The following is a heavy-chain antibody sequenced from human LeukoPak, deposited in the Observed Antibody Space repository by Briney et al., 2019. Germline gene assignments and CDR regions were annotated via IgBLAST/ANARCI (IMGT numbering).Heavy chain of an antibody. V-gene: IGHV4-34*01. Sequence: PSETLSLTCAVYGGSFSGYYWSWIRQPPGKGLEWIGEINHSGSTNYNPSLKSRVTISVDTSKNQFSLKLSSVTAADTAVYYCARGMVYVAGYYYYYMDVWGKGTTVTVSS. J-gene: IGHJ6*03. CDR1: GGSFSGYY. CDR3: ARGMVYVAGYYYYYMDV. D-gene: IGHD2-8*01. CDR2: INHSGST.